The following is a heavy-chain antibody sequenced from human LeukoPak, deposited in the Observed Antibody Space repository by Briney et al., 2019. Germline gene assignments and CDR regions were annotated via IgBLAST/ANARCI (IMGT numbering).Heavy chain of an antibody. V-gene: IGHV4-34*01. Sequence: PSETLSLTCAVYGGSFSGYYWSWIRQPPGKGLEWIGETNHSGSTNYNPSLKSRVTISVDTSKNQFSLKLSSVTAADTAVYYCAREFSILTGYYPVGNWFDPWGQGTLVTVSS. CDR3: AREFSILTGYYPVGNWFDP. CDR2: TNHSGST. J-gene: IGHJ5*02. D-gene: IGHD3-9*01. CDR1: GGSFSGYY.